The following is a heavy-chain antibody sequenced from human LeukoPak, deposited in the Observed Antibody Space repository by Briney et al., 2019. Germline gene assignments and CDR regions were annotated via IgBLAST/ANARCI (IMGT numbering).Heavy chain of an antibody. Sequence: SETLSLTCSVSGGSITSYYWSWIRQPPGKGLEWIGYIYYSGRTSYNPSLKSRVTISLDTSKNQFSLKLSSVTAADTAVYYCARLFRGDYWGQGTLVTVSS. CDR3: ARLFRGDY. V-gene: IGHV4-59*08. J-gene: IGHJ4*02. CDR1: GGSITSYY. CDR2: IYYSGRT. D-gene: IGHD3-9*01.